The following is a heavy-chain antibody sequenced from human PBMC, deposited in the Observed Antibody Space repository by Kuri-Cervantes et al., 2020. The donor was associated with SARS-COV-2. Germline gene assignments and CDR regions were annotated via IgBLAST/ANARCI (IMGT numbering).Heavy chain of an antibody. D-gene: IGHD5-24*01. Sequence: GSLRLSCAVSGYSISSGYYWGWIRQPPGKGLEWIGSIYHSGSTYYNPSLKSRVTISLDTSSNQVSLRLTSATAADTAVYYCGKVSWLQLWHRYSDSWGQGTLVTVSS. V-gene: IGHV4-38-2*01. CDR2: IYHSGST. CDR1: GYSISSGYY. CDR3: GKVSWLQLWHRYSDS. J-gene: IGHJ4*02.